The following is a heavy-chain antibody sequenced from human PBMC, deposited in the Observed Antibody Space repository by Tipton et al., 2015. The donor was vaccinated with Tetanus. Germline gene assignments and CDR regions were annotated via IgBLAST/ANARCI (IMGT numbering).Heavy chain of an antibody. CDR3: ARATDPSGWTYFDF. J-gene: IGHJ4*02. V-gene: IGHV1-46*01. CDR2: INPSGGGT. CDR1: GFPFSRPF. D-gene: IGHD6-19*01. Sequence: QLVQSGPEVKKPGASVKLSCATSGFPFSRPFIHWVRQAPGHGLEWMGLINPSGGGTTYAQKFRDRVTITRDTATSTVYMELSSLTSQDTAVYYCARATDPSGWTYFDFWGQGTLVPVSP.